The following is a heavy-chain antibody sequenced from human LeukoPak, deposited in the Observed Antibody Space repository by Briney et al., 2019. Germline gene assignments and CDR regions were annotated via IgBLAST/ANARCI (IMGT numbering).Heavy chain of an antibody. J-gene: IGHJ4*02. Sequence: HPGGSLRLSCAASGFTFDDYAMHWVRQAPGKGLEWVSGISWNSGSIGYADSVKGRFTISRDNAKNVLFLQMNNLRAEDTAFYHCARGEWDLRDWDQGTLVIVSS. CDR3: ARGEWDLRD. CDR1: GFTFDDYA. CDR2: ISWNSGSI. V-gene: IGHV3-9*01. D-gene: IGHD1-26*01.